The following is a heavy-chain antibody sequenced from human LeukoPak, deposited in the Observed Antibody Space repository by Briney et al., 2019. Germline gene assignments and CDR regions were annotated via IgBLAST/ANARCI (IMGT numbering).Heavy chain of an antibody. CDR2: ISSGSSYI. J-gene: IGHJ4*02. CDR3: AREFFDREGGTTVLDY. Sequence: GGSLRLSCAASGFTFSTYSMNWVRQAPGKGLEWVSSISSGSSYIFYADSVKGRFTISRDNAKNSLYLQMNSLRAEDTAVYYCAREFFDREGGTTVLDYWGQGTLVTVSS. V-gene: IGHV3-21*01. D-gene: IGHD1-26*01. CDR1: GFTFSTYS.